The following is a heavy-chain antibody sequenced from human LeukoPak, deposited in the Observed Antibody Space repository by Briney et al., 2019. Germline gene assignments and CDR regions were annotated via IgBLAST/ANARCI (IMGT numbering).Heavy chain of an antibody. CDR1: GYTFTSYY. Sequence: ASVKVSCKASGYTFTSYYMHWVRQAPGQGLEWMGIINPSGGSTSYAQKFQGRVTMTRDMSTSTVYMELSSLRSEDAAVYYCATSGDSSGYRVYWGQGTLVTVSS. V-gene: IGHV1-46*03. CDR2: INPSGGST. D-gene: IGHD3-22*01. J-gene: IGHJ4*02. CDR3: ATSGDSSGYRVY.